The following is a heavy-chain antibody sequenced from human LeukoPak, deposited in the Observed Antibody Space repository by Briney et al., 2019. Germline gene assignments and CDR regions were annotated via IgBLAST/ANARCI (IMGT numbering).Heavy chain of an antibody. CDR1: GFTVSSNY. CDR2: IYSGGST. D-gene: IGHD6-13*01. V-gene: IGHV3-53*01. J-gene: IGHJ4*02. CDR3: ARGSGSSWYFYFDY. Sequence: GGSLRLSCAASGFTVSSNYMSWVRQAPGKGLEWVSVIYSGGSTYYADSVKGRFTISRDNAKNSVYLQMNSLRAEDTALYYCARGSGSSWYFYFDYWGQGTLVTVSS.